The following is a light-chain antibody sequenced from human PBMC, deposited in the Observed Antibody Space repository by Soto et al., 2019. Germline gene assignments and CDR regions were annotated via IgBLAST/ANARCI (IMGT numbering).Light chain of an antibody. V-gene: IGKV1-5*03. CDR2: KAS. J-gene: IGKJ1*01. Sequence: DIQMTQSPSTLSASVGDGVTITCRASQSISSWLAWYQQKPGKAPKLLIYKASILESGVPSRFSGSGSGTEFTLTISSLQPDEFATYYCQQYNSYPWTFGQGTKVEIK. CDR1: QSISSW. CDR3: QQYNSYPWT.